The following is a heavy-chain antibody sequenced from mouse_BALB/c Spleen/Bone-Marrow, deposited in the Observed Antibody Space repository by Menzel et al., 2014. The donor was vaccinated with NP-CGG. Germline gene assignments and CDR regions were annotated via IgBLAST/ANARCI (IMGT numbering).Heavy chain of an antibody. CDR3: ARHAYYDQTEVSFVY. CDR2: ISGGGSYT. J-gene: IGHJ3*01. Sequence: EVKLMESGGNLVKSGGSLKLSCAASGFTFSSHGMSWVRQTPEKRLEWVATISGGGSYTFYPDSVKGRFTISRDNAKNNLYLQLSSLRSEDTALYYCARHAYYDQTEVSFVYWGQGTLVTVSA. CDR1: GFTFSSHG. D-gene: IGHD2-4*01. V-gene: IGHV5-9-2*01.